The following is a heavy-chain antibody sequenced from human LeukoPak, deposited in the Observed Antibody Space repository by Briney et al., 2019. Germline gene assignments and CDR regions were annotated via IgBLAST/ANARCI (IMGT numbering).Heavy chain of an antibody. V-gene: IGHV1-3*01. CDR2: INAGNGNT. D-gene: IGHD4-11*01. CDR3: ARFMTTITAFDY. CDR1: GYTFTSYA. Sequence: ASVKVSCKASGYTFTSYAMHWVRQAPGQRLEWMGWINAGNGNTKYSQKFQGRVTITRDTSASTAYMELSSLRSEDTAVYYCARFMTTITAFDYWGQGTLVTVSS. J-gene: IGHJ4*02.